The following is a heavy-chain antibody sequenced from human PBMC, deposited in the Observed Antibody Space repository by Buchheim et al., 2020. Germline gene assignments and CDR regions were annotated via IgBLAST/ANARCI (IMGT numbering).Heavy chain of an antibody. Sequence: QVQLVESGGGVVQPGRSLRLSCAASGFTFSSYAMHWVRQAPGKGLEWVAVISYGGLNKYYADSVKGRFTISRDSSKNTLYLQMNSLRAEDTAVYYCARGESFRDTYFYYYGMDVWGQGTT. V-gene: IGHV3-30*04. CDR2: ISYGGLNK. CDR1: GFTFSSYA. D-gene: IGHD3-16*01. J-gene: IGHJ6*02. CDR3: ARGESFRDTYFYYYGMDV.